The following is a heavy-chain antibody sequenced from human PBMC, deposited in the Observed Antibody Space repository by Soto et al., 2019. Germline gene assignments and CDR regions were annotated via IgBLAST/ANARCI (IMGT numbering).Heavy chain of an antibody. J-gene: IGHJ6*02. V-gene: IGHV5-51*01. CDR3: ASHSRYSKYYYYGMDV. CDR1: GYSFTSYW. CDR2: IYPGDSDT. Sequence: PGESLKISCKGSGYSFTSYWIGWVRQMPGKGLEWMGIIYPGDSDTRYSPSFQGQVTISADKSISTAYLQWSSLKASDTAMYYCASHSRYSKYYYYGMDVWGQGTTVTVSS. D-gene: IGHD2-15*01.